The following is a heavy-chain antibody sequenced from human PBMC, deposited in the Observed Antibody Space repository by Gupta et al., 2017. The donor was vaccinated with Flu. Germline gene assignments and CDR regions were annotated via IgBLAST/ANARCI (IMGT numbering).Heavy chain of an antibody. J-gene: IGHJ3*02. CDR3: AKAWGVDALDI. Sequence: EVQLLESGGGLVQPGGSLNLPCAASGLPFRSFAMNWVRQTPGKGLEWAAGIGGSGSPTYFADSVRGRVTISRDNSKNTVHLEMKSLRSEDTAIYYCAKAWGVDALDIWGQGTIVTVSS. CDR1: GLPFRSFA. D-gene: IGHD3-16*01. V-gene: IGHV3-23*01. CDR2: IGGSGSPT.